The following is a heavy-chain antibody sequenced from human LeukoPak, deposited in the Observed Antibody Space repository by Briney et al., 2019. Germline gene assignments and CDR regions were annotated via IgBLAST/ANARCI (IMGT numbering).Heavy chain of an antibody. CDR2: ISGGGTNT. CDR3: AKDRDMTDFDH. D-gene: IGHD3-9*01. CDR1: GFTFSSYA. J-gene: IGHJ4*02. V-gene: IGHV3-23*01. Sequence: GGSLRLSCAASGFTFSSYAMTWVRQAPGKGLEWVSGISGGGTNTHYADSVKGRFTISRDNSKNTLYLQMNSLRREDTAVYYCAKDRDMTDFDHWGQGTLVTVSS.